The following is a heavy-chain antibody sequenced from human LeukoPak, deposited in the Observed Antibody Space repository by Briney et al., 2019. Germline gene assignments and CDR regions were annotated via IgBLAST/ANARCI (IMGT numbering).Heavy chain of an antibody. V-gene: IGHV4-39*01. J-gene: IGHJ4*02. CDR3: ARHSPDYGDSYPHY. CDR2: IYYSGST. CDR1: GGSISSSSYY. D-gene: IGHD4-17*01. Sequence: PSETLSLTCTVSGGSISSSSYYWGWIRQPPGKGLEWIGSIYYSGSTYYNPSLKSRVTISVDTSKNQFSLKLSSVTAADTAVNYCARHSPDYGDSYPHYWGQGTLVTVSS.